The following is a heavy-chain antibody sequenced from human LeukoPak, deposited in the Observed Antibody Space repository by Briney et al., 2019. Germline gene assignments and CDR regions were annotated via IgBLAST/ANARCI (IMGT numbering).Heavy chain of an antibody. V-gene: IGHV4-34*01. J-gene: IGHJ3*02. CDR3: ARDTSVGAFDI. CDR2: INHSGST. D-gene: IGHD1-26*01. Sequence: SETLSLTCAVYGGSFSGYYWSWIRQPPGKGLEWIGEINHSGSTNYNPSLKSRVTISVDTSKNQFSLKLSSVTAADTAVYYCARDTSVGAFDIWGQGTMVTVSS. CDR1: GGSFSGYY.